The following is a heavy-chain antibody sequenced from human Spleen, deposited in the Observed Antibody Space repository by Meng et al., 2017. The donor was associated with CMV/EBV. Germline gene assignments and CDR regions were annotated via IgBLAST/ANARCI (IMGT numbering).Heavy chain of an antibody. CDR2: INPNSGGT. CDR3: ARELRSAAGWFDP. V-gene: IGHV1-2*02. CDR1: GYTFTCYY. J-gene: IGHJ5*02. Sequence: KASGYTFTCYYMHWVRQAPGQGLEWMGWINPNSGGTNYAQKFQGRVTMTRDTSISTAYMELSRLRSDDTAVYYCARELRSAAGWFDPWGQGTLVTVSS. D-gene: IGHD3-3*01.